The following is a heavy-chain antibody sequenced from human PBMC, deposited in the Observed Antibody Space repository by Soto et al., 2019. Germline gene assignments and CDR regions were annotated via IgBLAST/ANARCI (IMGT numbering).Heavy chain of an antibody. V-gene: IGHV3-30*18. CDR1: GVTFRNYG. J-gene: IGHJ6*02. D-gene: IGHD2-2*01. Sequence: GGSLRLSCAASGVTFRNYGMHWVRQAPGKGLEWVAFISYDGSNKFYADSVKGRFTISRDNSKNTLYLQMNSLRAEDTAVYYCAKGDCSSTSCYYYYGMDVWAQGTTVTVSS. CDR3: AKGDCSSTSCYYYYGMDV. CDR2: ISYDGSNK.